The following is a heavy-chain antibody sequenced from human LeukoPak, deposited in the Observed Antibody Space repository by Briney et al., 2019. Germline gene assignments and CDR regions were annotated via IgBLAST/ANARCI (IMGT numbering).Heavy chain of an antibody. CDR2: IYTSGST. J-gene: IGHJ4*02. CDR1: GGSLSDYY. Sequence: SETLSLTCTVSGGSLSDYYWTWIRQPAGKGLEWIGRIYTSGSTNYNPSLESRLTMSVDTSQNQFSLKLNSVTAADTAVYYCARGRPITPGIFDYWGQGTLVTVSS. V-gene: IGHV4-4*07. D-gene: IGHD1-1*01. CDR3: ARGRPITPGIFDY.